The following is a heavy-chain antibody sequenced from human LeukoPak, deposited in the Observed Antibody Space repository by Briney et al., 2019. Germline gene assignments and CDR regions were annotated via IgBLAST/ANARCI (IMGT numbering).Heavy chain of an antibody. J-gene: IGHJ4*02. CDR1: GFTFSSYG. CDR2: ISYDGSNK. Sequence: GGSLRLSRAASGFTFSSYGMHWVRQAPGKGLEWVAVISYDGSNKYYADSVKGRFTISRDNSKNTLYLQMNSLRAEDTAVYYCARDLDYGDYYFDYWGQGTLVTVSS. CDR3: ARDLDYGDYYFDY. V-gene: IGHV3-30*03. D-gene: IGHD4-17*01.